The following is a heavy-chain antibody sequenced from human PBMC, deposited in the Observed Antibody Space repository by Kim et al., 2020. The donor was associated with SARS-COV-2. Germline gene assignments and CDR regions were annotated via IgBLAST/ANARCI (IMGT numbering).Heavy chain of an antibody. Sequence: YKPTLKRRGTISVDTSKNQFSLKLSSVTAADTAVYYCASALYSSGSTVDYWGQGTLVTVSS. D-gene: IGHD6-19*01. CDR3: ASALYSSGSTVDY. J-gene: IGHJ4*02. V-gene: IGHV4-4*09.